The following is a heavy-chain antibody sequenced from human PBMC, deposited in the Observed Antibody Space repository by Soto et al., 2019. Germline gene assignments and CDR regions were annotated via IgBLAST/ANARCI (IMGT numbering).Heavy chain of an antibody. V-gene: IGHV4-34*01. D-gene: IGHD1-1*01. CDR1: GGSFSGYY. J-gene: IGHJ3*02. Sequence: SETLSLTCAVYGGSFSGYYWSWIRQPPGKGLEWIGEINHSGSTNYNPSLKSRVTISVDTSKNQFSLKLSSVTAADTAVYYCARLLNDWASDALAIWGQGTMVTVSS. CDR3: ARLLNDWASDALAI. CDR2: INHSGST.